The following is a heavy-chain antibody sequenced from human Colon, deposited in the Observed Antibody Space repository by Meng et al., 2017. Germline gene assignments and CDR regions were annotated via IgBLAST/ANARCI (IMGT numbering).Heavy chain of an antibody. Sequence: EVQLVETGGDLVQPGGYLRLSCAASGFTVSCQYMNWVRQAPGKGLEWVSVIDSAGATNYADSVKGRFTISRDSSNNTLYLQMDNLRVGDTAVYFCVGGFYFQYWGQGTLVTVSS. CDR3: VGGFYFQY. V-gene: IGHV3-53*02. CDR1: GFTVSCQY. D-gene: IGHD3-3*01. J-gene: IGHJ1*01. CDR2: IDSAGAT.